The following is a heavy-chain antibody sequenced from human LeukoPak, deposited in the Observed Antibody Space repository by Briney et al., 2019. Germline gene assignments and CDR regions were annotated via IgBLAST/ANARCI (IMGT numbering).Heavy chain of an antibody. V-gene: IGHV1-2*02. CDR3: ARNDDLSPFFDS. J-gene: IGHJ4*02. CDR1: GYTSTAYY. D-gene: IGHD3-3*01. Sequence: ASVKVSCKASGYTSTAYYMHWVRQAPGQGLEWMGWINPNIGGTKYAQKFQGRVTMTRDTSISTAYMELSRLRSDDTAMYYCARNDDLSPFFDSWGQGTLVTVSS. CDR2: INPNIGGT.